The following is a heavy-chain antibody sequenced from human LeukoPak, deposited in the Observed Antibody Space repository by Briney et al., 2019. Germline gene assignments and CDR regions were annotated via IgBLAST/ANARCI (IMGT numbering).Heavy chain of an antibody. CDR3: ERVWWQQPEY. D-gene: IGHD2-15*01. V-gene: IGHV3-11*01. CDR2: ISHTGETK. CDR1: GFRFSDYY. Sequence: GGSLRLSCAASGFRFSDYYLSWIRQAPGKGLEWISYISHTGETKYYTDSMKGRFTISRDNAKNSLYLQMNSLRAEDTAVYYCERVWWQQPEYWGQGTLVTVSS. J-gene: IGHJ4*02.